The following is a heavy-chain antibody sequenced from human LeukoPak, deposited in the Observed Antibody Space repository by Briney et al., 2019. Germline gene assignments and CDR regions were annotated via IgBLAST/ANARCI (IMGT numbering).Heavy chain of an antibody. V-gene: IGHV1-2*02. Sequence: ASVKVSCKASGYVFTDYYIHWVRQAPGQGLERMGWINPYSGGTNYAQKFRGRVTMTRDTSISTAYVDLSRLTSDDTAVYYCARSEIYCNNGFCYREPCDYWGQGTLVTVSS. D-gene: IGHD2-8*01. CDR1: GYVFTDYY. CDR3: ARSEIYCNNGFCYREPCDY. J-gene: IGHJ4*02. CDR2: INPYSGGT.